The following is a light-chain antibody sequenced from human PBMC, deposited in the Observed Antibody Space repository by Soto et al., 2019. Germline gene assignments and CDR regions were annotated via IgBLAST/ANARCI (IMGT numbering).Light chain of an antibody. CDR2: GAS. J-gene: IGKJ1*01. Sequence: EIVLTQSPGTLSLSPGERATLSCRASQSVGSSQLAWYQQKPGQAPRLVIYGASSRATDTPDRFSGSGSGIDFTLTISRLEPEDFGVYYCQQYGSSPRTFGQGTKVEIK. CDR1: QSVGSSQ. V-gene: IGKV3-20*01. CDR3: QQYGSSPRT.